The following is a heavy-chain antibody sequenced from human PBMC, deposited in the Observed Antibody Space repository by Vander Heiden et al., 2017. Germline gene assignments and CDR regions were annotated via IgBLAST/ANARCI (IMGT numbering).Heavy chain of an antibody. CDR2: MNPNSGNT. V-gene: IGHV1-8*01. CDR3: ARGPRAGTRPRFDP. Sequence: QVQLVQSVAEVKKPGASVKVSCKASGYTFTSYDINWWRQATGQGLEWMGWMNPNSGNTGYAQKFQGRVSMTRNTSISTAYMELSSLRSEDTAVYYCARGPRAGTRPRFDPWGQGTLVTVSS. J-gene: IGHJ5*02. CDR1: GYTFTSYD. D-gene: IGHD1-7*01.